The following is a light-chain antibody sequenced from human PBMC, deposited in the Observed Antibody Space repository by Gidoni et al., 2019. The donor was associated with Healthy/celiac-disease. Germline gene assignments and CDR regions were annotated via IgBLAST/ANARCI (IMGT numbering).Light chain of an antibody. Sequence: EIEITQSLLSLPVTPGEPASISCRSSQSLLHSNGYNYLDWYLQKPGQSPQLLIYLGSNRASGVPDRFRGSGSGTDFTLKISRVEAEDVGIYYCMEALQTPRYTFGQGTKLEIK. CDR2: LGS. J-gene: IGKJ2*01. CDR1: QSLLHSNGYNY. CDR3: MEALQTPRYT. V-gene: IGKV2-28*01.